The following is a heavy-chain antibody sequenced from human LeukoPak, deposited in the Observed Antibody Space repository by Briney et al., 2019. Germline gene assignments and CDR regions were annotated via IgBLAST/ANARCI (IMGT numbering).Heavy chain of an antibody. D-gene: IGHD2-2*01. CDR2: ISGSGGST. J-gene: IGHJ4*02. Sequence: GGSLRLSCAASGFTFSSYAMSWVRQAPGKGLEWVSAISGSGGSTYYADSVKGRFTISRDNSKNTLYLQMNSLRAEDTAVYYCAKDSDIVVVPAARFDYWGQGTLVTVPS. V-gene: IGHV3-23*01. CDR3: AKDSDIVVVPAARFDY. CDR1: GFTFSSYA.